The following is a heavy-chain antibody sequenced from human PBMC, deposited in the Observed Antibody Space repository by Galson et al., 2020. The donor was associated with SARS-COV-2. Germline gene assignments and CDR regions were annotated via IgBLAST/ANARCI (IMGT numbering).Heavy chain of an antibody. CDR1: GFTFSRHW. V-gene: IGHV3-7*01. CDR2: IKQDGSEK. J-gene: IGHJ4*02. Sequence: GESLKISCTASGFTFSRHWMSWVRQAPGKGLEWVANIKQDGSEKYSVDSVKGRFTISRDNAKNSLYLQMNNLRAEDTAVYYCAYDSSGYYYDLPQTWGQGTLVTVSS. D-gene: IGHD3-22*01. CDR3: AYDSSGYYYDLPQT.